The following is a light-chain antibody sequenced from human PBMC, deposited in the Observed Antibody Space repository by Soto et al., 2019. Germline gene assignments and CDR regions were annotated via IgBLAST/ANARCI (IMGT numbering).Light chain of an antibody. CDR2: EVN. Sequence: QSALTQPPSASGSPGQSVTISCTGTSSDIGGYNFVSWYQQHPGKAPKLMIDEVNKRPSGVPDRFAGSKSGNTASLTVSGLQADDEADYYCSSYADTSNLVFGGGTKLTVL. V-gene: IGLV2-8*01. CDR3: SSYADTSNLV. J-gene: IGLJ2*01. CDR1: SSDIGGYNF.